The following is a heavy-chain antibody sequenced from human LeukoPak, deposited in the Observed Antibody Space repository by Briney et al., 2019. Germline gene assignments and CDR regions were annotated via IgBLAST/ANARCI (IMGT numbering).Heavy chain of an antibody. V-gene: IGHV3-7*01. Sequence: GGSLRLSCAASEFLFSNYWMSWVRQAPGKGLEWVANIKPDGSEKNYVDSVRGRFTISRDNAKSSVFLQMNSLRAEDTAVYYCARRGYTFDYWGLGTLVTVSS. D-gene: IGHD5-24*01. J-gene: IGHJ4*02. CDR2: IKPDGSEK. CDR1: EFLFSNYW. CDR3: ARRGYTFDY.